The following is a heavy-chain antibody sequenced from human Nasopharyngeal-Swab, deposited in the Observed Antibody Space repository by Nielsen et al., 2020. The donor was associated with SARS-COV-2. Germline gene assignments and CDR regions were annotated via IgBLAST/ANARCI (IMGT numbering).Heavy chain of an antibody. J-gene: IGHJ4*02. V-gene: IGHV7-4-1*02. Sequence: ASVKVSCKASGGTFSSYAISWVRQAPGQGLEWMGWINTNTGNPTYAQGFTGRFVFSLDTSVSTAYLQISSLKAEDTAVYYCARDTPYGDYGPFDYWGQGTLVTVSS. CDR3: ARDTPYGDYGPFDY. D-gene: IGHD4-17*01. CDR2: INTNTGNP. CDR1: GGTFSSYA.